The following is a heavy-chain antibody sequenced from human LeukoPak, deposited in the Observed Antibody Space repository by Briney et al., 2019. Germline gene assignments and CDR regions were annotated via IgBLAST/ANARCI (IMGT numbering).Heavy chain of an antibody. CDR1: GFTFNIYG. J-gene: IGHJ6*03. CDR3: ARGLYCSGGSCYHYYYYMDV. V-gene: IGHV3-23*01. D-gene: IGHD2-15*01. CDR2: ISGSGIDT. Sequence: PGGSLRLSCAASGFTFNIYGMGWVRQALGKGLEWVSVISGSGIDTYNADSVKGRFTISRDNSKHTVFLQMNSLRAEDTAVYYCARGLYCSGGSCYHYYYYMDVWGKGTTVTISS.